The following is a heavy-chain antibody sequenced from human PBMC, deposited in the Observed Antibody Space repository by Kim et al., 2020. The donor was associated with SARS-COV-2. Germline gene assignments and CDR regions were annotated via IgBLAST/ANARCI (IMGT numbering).Heavy chain of an antibody. CDR3: AREAPYSSSWYSS. Sequence: ASVKVSCKPSGYTFTGYYMHWLRQAPGQGLEWMGWINPNSGGTNYAQKFQGRVTMTRDTSISTAYMELSRLRSDDTAVYYCAREAPYSSSWYSSWGQGTLVTVSS. CDR2: INPNSGGT. D-gene: IGHD6-13*01. J-gene: IGHJ4*02. CDR1: GYTFTGYY. V-gene: IGHV1-2*02.